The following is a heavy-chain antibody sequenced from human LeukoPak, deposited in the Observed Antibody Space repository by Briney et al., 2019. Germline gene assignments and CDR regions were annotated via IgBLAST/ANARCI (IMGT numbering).Heavy chain of an antibody. CDR3: ARALVLERLDYGGNCY. CDR1: GFTFSSYA. J-gene: IGHJ4*02. CDR2: ISATGDST. V-gene: IGHV3-23*01. D-gene: IGHD4-17*01. Sequence: GGSLRLSCAASGFTFSSYAMSWVRQAPGRGLDWVSVISATGDSTYYADSVKGRFTISRDNAKNSLYLQMNSLRAEDTAVYYCARALVLERLDYGGNCYWGQGTLVTVSS.